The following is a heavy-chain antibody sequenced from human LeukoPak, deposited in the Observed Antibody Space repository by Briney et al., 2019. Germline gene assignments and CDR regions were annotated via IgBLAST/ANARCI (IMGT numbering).Heavy chain of an antibody. D-gene: IGHD2-2*02. Sequence: GESLKISCKGSGYSFTSYWIGWVRQMPGKGLEWMGIIYPGDSDTRYSPSFQSQVTISTDKSISTSYLQWSSLKASDTAMYYCARISGLIVVVPDAIGRGYYFDYWGQGTLVTVSS. CDR2: IYPGDSDT. V-gene: IGHV5-51*01. CDR1: GYSFTSYW. J-gene: IGHJ4*02. CDR3: ARISGLIVVVPDAIGRGYYFDY.